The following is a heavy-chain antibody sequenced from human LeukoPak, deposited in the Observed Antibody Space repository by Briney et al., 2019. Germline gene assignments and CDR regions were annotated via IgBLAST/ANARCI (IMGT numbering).Heavy chain of an antibody. J-gene: IGHJ4*02. CDR1: GGSISSYY. CDR3: ASTRYYDSSGLDY. V-gene: IGHV4-59*08. Sequence: SETLSLTCTVSGGSISSYYWSWIRQPPGKGLEWIGYIYYSGSTNYNPSLKSRVTTSVDTSKNQFSLKLSSVTAADTAVYYCASTRYYDSSGLDYWGQGTLVTVSS. D-gene: IGHD3-22*01. CDR2: IYYSGST.